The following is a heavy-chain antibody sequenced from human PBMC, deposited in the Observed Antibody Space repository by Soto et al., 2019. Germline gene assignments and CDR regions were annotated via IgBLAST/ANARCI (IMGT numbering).Heavy chain of an antibody. D-gene: IGHD5-18*01. V-gene: IGHV3-11*01. CDR1: GFTFSDYY. CDR3: ARGRVDTPMATYHYYYGMDV. CDR2: ISSSGSTI. J-gene: IGHJ6*02. Sequence: QVQLVESGGGLVKPGGSLRLSCVASGFTFSDYYMSWIRQAPGKGLEWVSYISSSGSTIYYADSVKGRFTISRDNAKNSLYLQMNSLRAEDTAVYYCARGRVDTPMATYHYYYGMDVWGQGTTVTVSS.